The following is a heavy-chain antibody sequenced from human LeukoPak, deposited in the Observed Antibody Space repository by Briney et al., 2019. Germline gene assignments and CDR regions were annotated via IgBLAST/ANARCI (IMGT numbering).Heavy chain of an antibody. V-gene: IGHV3-74*01. CDR3: ARQGSGRTAYNDGLDV. J-gene: IGHJ3*01. Sequence: GGSLRLSCAASGFTFSSYWRHWVRQATGKGLVWVSRINSDGSSTDYADSGKGRFTIARDNSKNTLYLQLNSLTAEATAVYYAARQGSGRTAYNDGLDVWGQGTMVTVSS. D-gene: IGHD3-10*01. CDR1: GFTFSSYW. CDR2: INSDGSST.